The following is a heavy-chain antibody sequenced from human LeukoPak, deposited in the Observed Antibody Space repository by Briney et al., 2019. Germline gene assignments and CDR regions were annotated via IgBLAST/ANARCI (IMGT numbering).Heavy chain of an antibody. CDR2: ISNAGGGT. CDR1: GFFFNNYG. CDR3: AKGSSGYFVDL. J-gene: IGHJ5*02. D-gene: IGHD3-22*01. Sequence: GGSRRLSCEASGFFFNNYGLIWARQAPGKGLEWVSAISNAGGGTNYADFVKGRFTISRDNSKNTLFLQMNSLRAEDTALYYCAKGSSGYFVDLWGQGTLVTVSS. V-gene: IGHV3-23*01.